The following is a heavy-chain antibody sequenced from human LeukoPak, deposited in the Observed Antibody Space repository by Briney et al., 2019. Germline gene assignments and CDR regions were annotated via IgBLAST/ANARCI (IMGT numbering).Heavy chain of an antibody. CDR1: GSSITRYC. Sequence: SETLSLTCTVSGSSITRYCLNWIRQPPGKELEWICYISSGGSTNYNPALKSRLTISIDTPKTQFSLKLTSATAADTAVYYCARGDDYKSPIFDYWGHGTLVTVSS. CDR3: ARGDDYKSPIFDY. CDR2: ISSGGST. V-gene: IGHV4-59*01. D-gene: IGHD5-12*01. J-gene: IGHJ4*01.